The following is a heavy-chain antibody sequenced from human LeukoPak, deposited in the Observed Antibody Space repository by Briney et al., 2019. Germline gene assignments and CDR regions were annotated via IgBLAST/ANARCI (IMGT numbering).Heavy chain of an antibody. J-gene: IGHJ1*01. Sequence: SETLSLTCTVSGGSISSYYWSWIRQPAGKGLEWIGRIYTTGSTYYNPSLRSRVTMSVDTSKNQFSLKVSSVTAADTAVYYCASDSSGWHGYFQHWGQGTVVTVSS. CDR2: IYTTGST. CDR3: ASDSSGWHGYFQH. D-gene: IGHD6-19*01. CDR1: GGSISSYY. V-gene: IGHV4-4*07.